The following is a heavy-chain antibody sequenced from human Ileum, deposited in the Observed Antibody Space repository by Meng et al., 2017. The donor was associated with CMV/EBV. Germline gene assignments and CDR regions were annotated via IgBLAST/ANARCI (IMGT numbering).Heavy chain of an antibody. Sequence: GESLKISCAASGFTFSSYYMSWVRQAPGKGLEWVSVIYDAGSTTYYADSVKGRFTISRDNSKNTLYLQMNSLRAEDTAVYYCAKGNTAMVTNYYYYSGMDVWGQGTTVTVSS. CDR1: GFTFSSYY. D-gene: IGHD5-18*01. J-gene: IGHJ6*02. CDR3: AKGNTAMVTNYYYYSGMDV. CDR2: IYDAGSTT. V-gene: IGHV3-23*03.